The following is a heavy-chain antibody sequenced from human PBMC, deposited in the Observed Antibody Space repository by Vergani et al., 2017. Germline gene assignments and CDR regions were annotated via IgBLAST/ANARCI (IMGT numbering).Heavy chain of an antibody. CDR2: ISYDGSNK. D-gene: IGHD2-15*01. V-gene: IGHV3-30-3*01. Sequence: VQLVESGGGVVQPGRSLRLSCAASGFTFSSYAMHWVRQAPGKGLEWVAVISYDGSNKYYADSVKGRFTISRDNSKNTLYLQMNSLRAEDTAVYYCARGGGYRYCSGGSCYPAQYWGQGTLVTVSS. CDR1: GFTFSSYA. CDR3: ARGGGYRYCSGGSCYPAQY. J-gene: IGHJ4*02.